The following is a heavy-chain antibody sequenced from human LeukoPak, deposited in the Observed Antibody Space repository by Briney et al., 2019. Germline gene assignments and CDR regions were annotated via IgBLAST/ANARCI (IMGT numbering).Heavy chain of an antibody. Sequence: SGTLSLTCAVSGGSISSSNWWSWVRQPPGKGLEWIGEIYHSGSTNYNPSLKSRVTISIDTSKNQFSLKLSSVTAADTAVYYCARGLTRATTKVWVYWGQGTLVTVSS. J-gene: IGHJ4*02. CDR3: ARGLTRATTKVWVY. CDR1: GGSISSSNW. CDR2: IYHSGST. D-gene: IGHD1-26*01. V-gene: IGHV4-4*02.